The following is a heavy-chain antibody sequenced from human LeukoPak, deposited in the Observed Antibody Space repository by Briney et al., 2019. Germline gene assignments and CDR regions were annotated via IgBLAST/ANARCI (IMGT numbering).Heavy chain of an antibody. J-gene: IGHJ5*02. CDR2: IWYDGSNK. Sequence: GRSLRLSCAASGFTFSSYGMHWVRQAPGKGLEWVAVIWYDGSNKYYADSVKGRFTISRDNAKNSLYLQMNSLRAEDTAVYYCAREARPIVGPYNWFDPWGQGTLVTVSS. CDR1: GFTFSSYG. V-gene: IGHV3-33*01. CDR3: AREARPIVGPYNWFDP. D-gene: IGHD1-26*01.